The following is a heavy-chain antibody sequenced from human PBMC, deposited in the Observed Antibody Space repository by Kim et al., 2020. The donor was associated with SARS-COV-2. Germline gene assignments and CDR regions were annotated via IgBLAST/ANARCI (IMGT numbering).Heavy chain of an antibody. CDR1: GLTFDESA. V-gene: IGHV3-30-3*01. CDR3: ARGNYFESISLSDYYNGMDV. J-gene: IGHJ6*02. Sequence: GGSLRLSCAASGLTFDESAMNWVRQAPGKGLEWVAVISYDGRNEEYADSVKGRLTISRDNSKSTLYLQMNSLRVEDTAVYFCARGNYFESISLSDYYNGMDVWGQGTTVTVSS. D-gene: IGHD3-22*01. CDR2: ISYDGRNE.